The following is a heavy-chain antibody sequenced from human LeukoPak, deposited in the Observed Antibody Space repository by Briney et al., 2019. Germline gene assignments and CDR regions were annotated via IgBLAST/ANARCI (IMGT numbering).Heavy chain of an antibody. Sequence: GGSLRLYCAASGFTFSSYAMHWVRQATGKGLEWVAVISYDGSNKYYADSVKGRFTISRDNSKNTLYLQMNSLRAEDTAVYYCARDGYSRESFDYWGQGTLVTVSS. D-gene: IGHD2-15*01. CDR2: ISYDGSNK. J-gene: IGHJ4*02. CDR1: GFTFSSYA. CDR3: ARDGYSRESFDY. V-gene: IGHV3-30-3*01.